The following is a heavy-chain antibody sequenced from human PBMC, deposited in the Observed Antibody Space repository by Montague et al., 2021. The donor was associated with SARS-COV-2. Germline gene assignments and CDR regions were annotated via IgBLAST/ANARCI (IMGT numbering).Heavy chain of an antibody. J-gene: IGHJ2*01. CDR2: INHSGST. D-gene: IGHD6-6*01. CDR3: ARGRRIAARPSEGYFDL. V-gene: IGHV4-34*01. Sequence: SETLERKGGGEGETISGYYWSWIRQPPGKGLEWIGEINHSGSTNYNPSLKSRVTISVDTSKNQFSLKLSSVTAADTAVYYCARGRRIAARPSEGYFDLWGRGTLVTVSS. CDR1: GETISGYY.